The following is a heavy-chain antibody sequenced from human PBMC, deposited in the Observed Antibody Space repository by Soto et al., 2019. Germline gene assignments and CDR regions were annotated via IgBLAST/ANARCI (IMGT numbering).Heavy chain of an antibody. J-gene: IGHJ4*02. Sequence: GGSLRLSCEASGFTFSSYGMHWVRQAPGKGLEWVAVIWYDGSNKYYADSVKGRSTISRDNSKNTLYLQMNSLRAEDTAVYYCARGHYYDSSGPFGYWGQGTLVTVSS. CDR1: GFTFSSYG. CDR2: IWYDGSNK. CDR3: ARGHYYDSSGPFGY. V-gene: IGHV3-33*08. D-gene: IGHD3-22*01.